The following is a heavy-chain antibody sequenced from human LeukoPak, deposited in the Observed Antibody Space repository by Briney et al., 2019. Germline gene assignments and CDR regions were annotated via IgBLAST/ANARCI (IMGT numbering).Heavy chain of an antibody. Sequence: GGSLRLSCAASGFTVSSNYMSWVRQAPGKGLEWVSVIYSGGSTYYADSVKGRFTISRDNSKNTLYLQMNSLRAEDTAVYYCARGFPVATRPYYFDYWGQGTLVTVSS. CDR3: ARGFPVATRPYYFDY. CDR2: IYSGGST. J-gene: IGHJ4*02. CDR1: GFTVSSNY. V-gene: IGHV3-66*02.